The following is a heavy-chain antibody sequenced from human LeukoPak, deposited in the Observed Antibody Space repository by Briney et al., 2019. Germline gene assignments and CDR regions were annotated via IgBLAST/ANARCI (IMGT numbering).Heavy chain of an antibody. D-gene: IGHD1-26*01. CDR3: ARGRSGSYYRRWSDP. Sequence: GGSLRLSCAAPGFTFSDSSMNWVRQAPGKGLEWLSYISSDSGAIYYADSVKGRFTISRDNAKNSLYLQMNSLRDDDTAVYFCARGRSGSYYRRWSDPWGQGTLVTVSS. V-gene: IGHV3-48*02. CDR2: ISSDSGAI. J-gene: IGHJ5*02. CDR1: GFTFSDSS.